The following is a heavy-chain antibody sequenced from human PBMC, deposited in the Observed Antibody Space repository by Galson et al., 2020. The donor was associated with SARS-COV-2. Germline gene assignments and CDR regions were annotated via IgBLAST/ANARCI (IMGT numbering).Heavy chain of an antibody. Sequence: SETLSLTCAVSGTSISSGSYSWHWIRQPPGKGLEWIGYISHSGGTYYNPSLKGRVTISGDRSKNQFSLRLSSVTAADTAVYYCARLHYGEYAPEAFDIWGPGTRVTVAS. CDR1: GTSISSGSYS. CDR3: ARLHYGEYAPEAFDI. J-gene: IGHJ3*02. D-gene: IGHD4-17*01. V-gene: IGHV4-30-2*01. CDR2: ISHSGGT.